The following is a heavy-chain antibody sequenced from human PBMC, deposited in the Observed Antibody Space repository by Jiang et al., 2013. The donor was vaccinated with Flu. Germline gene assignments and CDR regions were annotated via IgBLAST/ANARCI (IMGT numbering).Heavy chain of an antibody. Sequence: EWLAVIQYDGKHEQYADSVKGRLTISRDNSHNTLYLHMNSLTDDDTAVYYCARDRGSEVGGPALINYLDSWGQGALVTVSS. CDR2: IQYDGKHE. CDR3: ARDRGSEVGGPALINYLDS. V-gene: IGHV3-30*04. J-gene: IGHJ4*02. D-gene: IGHD2-2*01.